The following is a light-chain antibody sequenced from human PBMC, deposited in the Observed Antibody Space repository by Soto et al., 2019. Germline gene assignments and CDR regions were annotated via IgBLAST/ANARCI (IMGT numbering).Light chain of an antibody. CDR3: QQLNSYPRST. CDR2: AAS. J-gene: IGKJ4*01. Sequence: DIQLTQSPSFLSASVGDRVTITCRASQGISSYLAWYQQKPGKAPKHLIYAASTLQSGVPSRFSGSGSGTEFTLTISSLQPEDFATYYCQQLNSYPRSTFGGGTKVEIK. V-gene: IGKV1-9*01. CDR1: QGISSY.